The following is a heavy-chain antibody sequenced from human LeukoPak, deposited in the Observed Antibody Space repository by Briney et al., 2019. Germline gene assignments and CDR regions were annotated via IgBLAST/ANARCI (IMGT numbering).Heavy chain of an antibody. V-gene: IGHV3-74*01. CDR2: IDFDGRST. CDR1: GGSFSGYY. D-gene: IGHD1-7*01. Sequence: PSETLSLTCAVYGGSFSGYYWSWVRQAPGKGLVWVSQIDFDGRSTRYADSVKGRFTISRDNAKNTLHLQMNSLRAEDTAVYYCARDGTGTVDFDSWGQGTLVTVSS. J-gene: IGHJ4*02. CDR3: ARDGTGTVDFDS.